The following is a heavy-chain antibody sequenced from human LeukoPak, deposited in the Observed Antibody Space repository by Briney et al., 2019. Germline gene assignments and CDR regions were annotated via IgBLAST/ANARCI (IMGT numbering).Heavy chain of an antibody. Sequence: SETLSLTCAVYGGSFSGYYWSWIRQPPGKGLEWIGEINHSGGTNSNPSLKSRVTISVDTSKNQFSLKLSSVTAADMAVYYCARGRAFRTSWRRGPSDYWGQGTLVTVSS. V-gene: IGHV4-34*01. CDR2: INHSGGT. CDR1: GGSFSGYY. J-gene: IGHJ4*02. CDR3: ARGRAFRTSWRRGPSDY. D-gene: IGHD6-13*01.